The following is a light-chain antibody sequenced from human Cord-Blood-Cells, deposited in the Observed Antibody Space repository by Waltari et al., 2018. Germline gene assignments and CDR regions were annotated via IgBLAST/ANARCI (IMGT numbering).Light chain of an antibody. CDR2: AAS. J-gene: IGKJ1*01. V-gene: IGKV1-8*01. Sequence: AIRITQSPSSLSASTGDRVTITCRASQGTSSYLAWYQQKPGKAPKLLIYAASTLQSGVPSTFSGSGSGTDFTLTISCLQSEDFATYYCQQYYSYPQTFGQGTKVEIK. CDR1: QGTSSY. CDR3: QQYYSYPQT.